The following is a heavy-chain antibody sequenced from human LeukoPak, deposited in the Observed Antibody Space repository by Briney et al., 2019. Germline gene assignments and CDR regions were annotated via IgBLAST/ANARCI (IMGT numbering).Heavy chain of an antibody. CDR3: ARVTVTTRMDV. D-gene: IGHD4-17*01. V-gene: IGHV3-30*02. CDR2: IRFDESDK. CDR1: GFTFSNYG. J-gene: IGHJ6*04. Sequence: GGSLRLSCAASGFTFSNYGMHWVRQAPGKGLEWVAHIRFDESDKYYADSVKGRFTISRDISRNTVYLQMNSLRPEDTAVYYCARVTVTTRMDVWGKGTTVTVSS.